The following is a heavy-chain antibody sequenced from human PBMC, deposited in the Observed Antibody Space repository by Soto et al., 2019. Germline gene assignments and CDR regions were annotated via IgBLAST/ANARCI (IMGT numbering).Heavy chain of an antibody. D-gene: IGHD4-17*01. CDR2: IYSSGIT. V-gene: IGHV4-61*01. CDR3: ARQSMVTIDY. Sequence: SETLSLTCTVSGGSVSSGSYYWSWIRQPPGKGLEWIGYIYSSGITNYNPSLKSQVTISADTSKNQFSLNVSSVTAADTALYYCARQSMVTIDYWGQGILVTVSS. J-gene: IGHJ4*02. CDR1: GGSVSSGSYY.